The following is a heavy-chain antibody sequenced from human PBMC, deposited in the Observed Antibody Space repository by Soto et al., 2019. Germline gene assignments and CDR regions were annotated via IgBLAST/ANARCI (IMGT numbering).Heavy chain of an antibody. V-gene: IGHV4-59*08. Sequence: QVQLQESGPGLVKPSETLSLTCTVSAGSISSYYWSWIRQPPGRGLEWIGYIYYSGSTNYNPSLKRRVTISVDTSKNQFSLKLSSVTAADTAVYYCARRYGYSFDYWGQGTLVTVSS. CDR2: IYYSGST. CDR1: AGSISSYY. D-gene: IGHD1-1*01. CDR3: ARRYGYSFDY. J-gene: IGHJ4*02.